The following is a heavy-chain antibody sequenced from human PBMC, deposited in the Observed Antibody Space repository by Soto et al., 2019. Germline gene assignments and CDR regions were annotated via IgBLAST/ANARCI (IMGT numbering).Heavy chain of an antibody. CDR1: GFTFSSYA. J-gene: IGHJ2*01. Sequence: EVQLLESGGGLVQPGGSLRLSCAASGFTFSSYAMSWVRQAPGKGLEWVSAISGSGGSTYYADSVKGRFTISRDNSKNPLYLQMNSLRAEDTAVYYCAKGVGYQLLGKNWYFDLWGRGTLVTVSS. D-gene: IGHD2-2*01. CDR2: ISGSGGST. V-gene: IGHV3-23*01. CDR3: AKGVGYQLLGKNWYFDL.